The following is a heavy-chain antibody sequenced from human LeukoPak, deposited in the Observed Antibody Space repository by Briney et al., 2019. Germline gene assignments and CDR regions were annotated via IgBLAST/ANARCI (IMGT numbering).Heavy chain of an antibody. CDR1: GFTFSSYA. D-gene: IGHD3-22*01. Sequence: PGGSLRLSCAASGFTFSSYAMHWVRQAPGKGLEWVAVISYDGSNKYYADSVKGRFTISRDNSKNTLYLQMNSLRAEDTAVYYCAKDVLRLVEAMRGIDYWGQGTLVTVSS. CDR3: AKDVLRLVEAMRGIDY. V-gene: IGHV3-30-3*01. CDR2: ISYDGSNK. J-gene: IGHJ4*02.